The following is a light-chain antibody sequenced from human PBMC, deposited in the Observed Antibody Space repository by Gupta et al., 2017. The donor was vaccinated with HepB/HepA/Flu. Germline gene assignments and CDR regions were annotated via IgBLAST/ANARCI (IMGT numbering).Light chain of an antibody. Sequence: QSVLTQPPSMSAPPGQNVPISCPGRTSNIGVNSVSWYQQFPETAPQLLIYDNDKRPTEIPDRFSASKSGTSATLDITGLQTGDEADYYCGAWDISVSADVFGTGTGVTVL. J-gene: IGLJ1*01. V-gene: IGLV1-51*01. CDR1: TSNIGVNS. CDR2: DND. CDR3: GAWDISVSADV.